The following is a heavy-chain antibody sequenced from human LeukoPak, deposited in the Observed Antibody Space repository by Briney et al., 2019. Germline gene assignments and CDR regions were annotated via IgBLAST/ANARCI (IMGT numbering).Heavy chain of an antibody. CDR1: GGTFGSYA. CDR2: IIPIFGTA. Sequence: SVKVSCKASGGTFGSYAISWVRQAPGQGLEWMGGIIPIFGTANYAQKFQGRVTITTDESTSTAYMELSSLRSEDTAVYYCARCVEYSSSSYYMDVWGKGTTVTVSS. V-gene: IGHV1-69*05. J-gene: IGHJ6*03. CDR3: ARCVEYSSSSYYMDV. D-gene: IGHD6-6*01.